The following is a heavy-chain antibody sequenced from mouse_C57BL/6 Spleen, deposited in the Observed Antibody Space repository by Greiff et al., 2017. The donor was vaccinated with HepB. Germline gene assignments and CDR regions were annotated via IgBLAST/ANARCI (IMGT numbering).Heavy chain of an antibody. V-gene: IGHV1-55*01. J-gene: IGHJ4*01. CDR2: IYPGSGST. Sequence: QVQLKQSGAELVKPGASVKMSCKASGYTFTSYWITWVKQRPGQGLEWIGDIYPGSGSTNYNEKFKSKATLTVDTSSSTAYMQLSSLTSEDSAVYYCARFGGYYFYYAMDYWGQGTSVTVSS. CDR1: GYTFTSYW. D-gene: IGHD2-3*01. CDR3: ARFGGYYFYYAMDY.